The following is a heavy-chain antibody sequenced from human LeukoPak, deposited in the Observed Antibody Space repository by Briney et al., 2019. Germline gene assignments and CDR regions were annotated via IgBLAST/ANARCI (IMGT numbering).Heavy chain of an antibody. D-gene: IGHD6-13*01. CDR2: IYYSGST. J-gene: IGHJ4*02. Sequence: SETLSRTCTVSGGSITSSSYYWGWIRQPPGKGLEWIGSIYYSGSTYYNPSLKSRVTISVDTSKNQFSLKLSSVTAADTAVYYCARAAAATYYFDYWGQGTLVTVSS. CDR1: GGSITSSSYY. V-gene: IGHV4-39*07. CDR3: ARAAAATYYFDY.